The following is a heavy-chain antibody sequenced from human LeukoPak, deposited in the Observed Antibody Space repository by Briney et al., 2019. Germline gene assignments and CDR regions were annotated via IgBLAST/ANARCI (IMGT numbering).Heavy chain of an antibody. CDR1: GYTFTSYD. V-gene: IGHV1-8*02. J-gene: IGHJ3*02. Sequence: ASVKVSCKASGYTFTSYDINWVRQATGQGLEWMGWMNPNSGNTGYAQKFQGRVTITRNTSISTAYMEVSSLRSEDTAVYYCARRLGLRWDLQALDIWGQGTMVTVSS. CDR2: MNPNSGNT. CDR3: ARRLGLRWDLQALDI. D-gene: IGHD4-23*01.